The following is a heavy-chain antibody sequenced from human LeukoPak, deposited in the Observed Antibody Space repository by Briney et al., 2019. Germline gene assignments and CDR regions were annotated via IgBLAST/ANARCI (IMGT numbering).Heavy chain of an antibody. CDR2: IKQDGSEK. CDR3: ARDRRSGYDYGMYYFDY. CDR1: GFTFSSYW. V-gene: IGHV3-7*01. D-gene: IGHD5-12*01. J-gene: IGHJ4*02. Sequence: GGSLRLSCAVSGFTFSSYWMSWVRQAPGKGLEWVGNIKQDGSEKYYVDSVKGRFTISRDNAKNSLYLQMNSLRAEDTAVYYCARDRRSGYDYGMYYFDYWGQGTLVTVSS.